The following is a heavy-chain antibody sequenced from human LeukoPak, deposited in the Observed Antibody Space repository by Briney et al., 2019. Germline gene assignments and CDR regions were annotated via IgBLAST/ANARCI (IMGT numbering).Heavy chain of an antibody. CDR3: AKRGPDCSGGSCYSRYFDY. CDR1: GFTFSNFG. V-gene: IGHV3-30*18. CDR2: ISYDGSNK. Sequence: GRSLRLSCAASGFTFSNFGMHWVRQAPGTGLEWMAGISYDGSNKYYADSVKGRFTISRDNSKNTLYLQMNSLRAEDTAVYYCAKRGPDCSGGSCYSRYFDYWGQGTLVTVSS. J-gene: IGHJ4*02. D-gene: IGHD2-15*01.